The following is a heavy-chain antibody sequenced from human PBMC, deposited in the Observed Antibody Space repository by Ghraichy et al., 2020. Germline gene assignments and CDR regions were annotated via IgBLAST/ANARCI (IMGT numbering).Heavy chain of an antibody. V-gene: IGHV4-34*01. D-gene: IGHD1-20*01. CDR3: ARGGHNWNRQWTHDY. CDR2: INHSGST. J-gene: IGHJ4*02. Sequence: SETLSLTCAVYGGSFSGYYWSWIRQPPGKGLEWIGEINHSGSTNYNPSLKSRVTISVDTSKNQFSLKLSSVTAADTAVYYCARGGHNWNRQWTHDYWGQGTLVTVSS. CDR1: GGSFSGYY.